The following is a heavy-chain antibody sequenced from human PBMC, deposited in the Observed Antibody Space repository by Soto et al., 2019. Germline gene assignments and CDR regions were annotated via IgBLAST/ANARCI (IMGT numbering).Heavy chain of an antibody. CDR1: GDTFTSYY. CDR3: ARSSGGNFGIIIEGSNWFDP. Sequence: ASVKVSCKAPGDTFTSYYLNWVRQAPGQGLEWMGVINPHGGSTKYAQKFQGRVTMTRDTSRRTVYMELRSLRSDDTAIYYCARSSGGNFGIIIEGSNWFDPCGQGTLVTVSS. D-gene: IGHD3-3*01. J-gene: IGHJ5*02. CDR2: INPHGGST. V-gene: IGHV1-46*01.